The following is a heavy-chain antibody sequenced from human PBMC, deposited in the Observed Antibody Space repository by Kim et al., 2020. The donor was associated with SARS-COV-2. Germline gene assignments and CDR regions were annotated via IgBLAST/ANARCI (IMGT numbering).Heavy chain of an antibody. CDR2: ISWNSGSI. D-gene: IGHD3-10*01. CDR1: GFTFDDYA. V-gene: IGHV3-9*01. J-gene: IGHJ4*02. Sequence: GGSLRLSCAASGFTFDDYAMHWVRQAPGKGLEWVSGISWNSGSIGYADSVKGRFTISRDNAKNSLYLQMNNLRAEDTALYYCARSGAGLVYFDYWGQGTLVTVSS. CDR3: ARSGAGLVYFDY.